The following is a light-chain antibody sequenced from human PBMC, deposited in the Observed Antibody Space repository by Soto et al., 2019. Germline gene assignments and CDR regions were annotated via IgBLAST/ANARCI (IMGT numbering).Light chain of an antibody. V-gene: IGLV1-40*01. CDR2: GNS. J-gene: IGLJ1*01. Sequence: QSVLTQPPSVSGAPGQRVTISCTGSSSNIGAGYDVHWYQQLPGTAPKLLIYGNSNRPSGVSNRFSGSKSGNTASLTISGLQAEDEADYYCSSYTTSSTRVFGPGTKVTVL. CDR3: SSYTTSSTRV. CDR1: SSNIGAGYD.